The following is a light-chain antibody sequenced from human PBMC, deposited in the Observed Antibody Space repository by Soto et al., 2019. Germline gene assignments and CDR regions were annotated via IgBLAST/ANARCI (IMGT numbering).Light chain of an antibody. CDR1: QSVSSSY. Sequence: EIVLTQSPGTLSLSPGERATLSGRASQSVSSSYLAWYQQKPGQAPRLLIYGASSRATGIPDRFSGSGSGTDFTLTISRLEPVDFAVYYCQQYGSSPGTFGQGTKVEIK. CDR3: QQYGSSPGT. CDR2: GAS. V-gene: IGKV3-20*01. J-gene: IGKJ1*01.